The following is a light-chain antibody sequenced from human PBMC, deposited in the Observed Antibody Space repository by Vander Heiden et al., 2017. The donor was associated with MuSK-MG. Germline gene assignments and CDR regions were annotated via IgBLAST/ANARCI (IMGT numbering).Light chain of an antibody. CDR1: QIVGSN. CDR2: GAS. J-gene: IGKJ2*01. CDR3: QQYNNWPYT. V-gene: IGKV3-15*01. Sequence: EIVMTQSPATLSVSPGERATLSCRASQIVGSNLAWYQQKPGQAPRLLIYGASTRATGIPARFSGSGSGTDFSLTISSLQSEDFALYYCQQYNNWPYTFGQGTKLEIK.